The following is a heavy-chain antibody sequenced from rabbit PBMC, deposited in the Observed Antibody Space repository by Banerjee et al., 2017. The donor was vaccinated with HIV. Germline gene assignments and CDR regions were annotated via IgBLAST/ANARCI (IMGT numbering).Heavy chain of an antibody. CDR2: IYAGSSGST. Sequence: QSLEESGGDLVKPGASLTLTCTASGFSFSSSYYMCWVRQAPGKGLEWIACIYAGSSGSTYYASWAKGRFTISKTSSTTVTLQMTSLTAADTATYFCAREYYGYGHSNYGGDLWGQGTLVTVS. CDR3: AREYYGYGHSNYGGDL. CDR1: GFSFSSSYY. J-gene: IGHJ4*01. V-gene: IGHV1S40*01. D-gene: IGHD6-1*01.